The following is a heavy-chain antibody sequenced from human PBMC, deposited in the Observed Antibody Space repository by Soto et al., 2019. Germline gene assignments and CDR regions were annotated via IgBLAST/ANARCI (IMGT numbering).Heavy chain of an antibody. Sequence: QVQLVESGGGVVQPGRSLRLSCAASGFTFSSYGMHWVRQAPGKGLEWVAVIWYDGSNKYYADSVKGRFTISRDNSKNTLYLQMNSLRAEDTAVYYCARDLPDTAMSGGMDVWGQGTTVTVSS. V-gene: IGHV3-33*01. CDR2: IWYDGSNK. J-gene: IGHJ6*02. CDR1: GFTFSSYG. CDR3: ARDLPDTAMSGGMDV. D-gene: IGHD5-18*01.